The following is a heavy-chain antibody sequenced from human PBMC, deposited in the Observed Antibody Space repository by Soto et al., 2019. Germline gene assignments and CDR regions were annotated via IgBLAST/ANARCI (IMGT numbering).Heavy chain of an antibody. CDR1: GFTFSSFA. Sequence: GGSLRLSCAASGFTFSSFALSWVRQAPGKGLEWVSAISGSGDGVDYADSVKGQFTISRDNSKNTLYLQMNSLRVGDTAVYYCAGPGYSSQDYWGQGTPVTVSS. D-gene: IGHD5-18*01. V-gene: IGHV3-23*01. CDR3: AGPGYSSQDY. J-gene: IGHJ4*02. CDR2: ISGSGDGV.